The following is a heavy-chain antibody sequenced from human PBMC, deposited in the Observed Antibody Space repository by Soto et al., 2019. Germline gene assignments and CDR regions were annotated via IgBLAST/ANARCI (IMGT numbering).Heavy chain of an antibody. J-gene: IGHJ3*02. CDR2: IYYSGST. CDR3: ARGRGGYYDSSGYYGRWAFDI. V-gene: IGHV4-59*01. Sequence: LSLTCTVSGGSISSYYWSWIRQPPGKGLEWIGYIYYSGSTNYNPSLKSRVTISVDTSKNQFSLKLSSVTAADTAVYYCARGRGGYYDSSGYYGRWAFDIWGQGTMVTVSS. D-gene: IGHD3-22*01. CDR1: GGSISSYY.